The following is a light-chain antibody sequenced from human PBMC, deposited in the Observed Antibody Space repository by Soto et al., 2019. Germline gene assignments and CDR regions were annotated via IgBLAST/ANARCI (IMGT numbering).Light chain of an antibody. CDR2: AVS. Sequence: QSALTQPPSASGSPGQLVTISCTGTSSDVGGYNYVSWYQQHPGKAPKLMIFAVSNRPSGVPDRFSGSKSGNTASLTVSGLQAEDEADYYCSSYAGSNNIVFGTGTKLTVL. CDR3: SSYAGSNNIV. CDR1: SSDVGGYNY. V-gene: IGLV2-8*01. J-gene: IGLJ1*01.